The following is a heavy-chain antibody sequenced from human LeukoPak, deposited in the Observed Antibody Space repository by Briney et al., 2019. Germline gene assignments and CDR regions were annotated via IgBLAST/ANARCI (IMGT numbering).Heavy chain of an antibody. J-gene: IGHJ5*02. D-gene: IGHD6-13*01. V-gene: IGHV1-2*02. CDR3: ARDQRQQLILGWLDP. CDR1: GYTFIGFY. CDR2: INPNGGGT. Sequence: ASVKVSCKPSGYTFIGFYIHWVRQAPGQGLEWMGWINPNGGGTHYAQKFQGRVTMTRDTSVTTAYMELSSLTSDDTAVFYCARDQRQQLILGWLDPWGQGTLVTVSS.